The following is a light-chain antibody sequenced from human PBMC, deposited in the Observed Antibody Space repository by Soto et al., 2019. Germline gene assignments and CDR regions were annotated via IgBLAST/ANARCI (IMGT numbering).Light chain of an antibody. CDR1: SSDIGAYNY. CDR3: SSYAGSNERWV. CDR2: EVS. J-gene: IGLJ3*02. V-gene: IGLV2-8*01. Sequence: QSVLTQPPSASGSPGQSVTISCTGTSSDIGAYNYVSWYQQHPGKAPKLMIHEVSKRPSGVPDRFSGSKSGNTASLTVSGLQAEDEADYYCSSYAGSNERWVFGGGTKVTVL.